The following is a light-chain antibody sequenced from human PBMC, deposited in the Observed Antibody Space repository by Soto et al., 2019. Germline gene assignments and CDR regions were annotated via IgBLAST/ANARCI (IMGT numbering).Light chain of an antibody. CDR3: QQSYSTPIT. J-gene: IGKJ5*01. CDR1: QSISNY. V-gene: IGKV1-39*01. CDR2: AAS. Sequence: DIQMTQSPSSLSASVGDRVTITCRASQSISNYLNWYQQKPGKAPKLLIYAASSLQSGLPSRFSGSGSGTDFTLTISSLQSEDFATYYCQQSYSTPITFGQGTRLEIK.